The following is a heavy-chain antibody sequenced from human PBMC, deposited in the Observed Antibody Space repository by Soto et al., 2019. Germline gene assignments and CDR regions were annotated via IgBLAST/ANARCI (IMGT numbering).Heavy chain of an antibody. D-gene: IGHD2-15*01. CDR2: IVPIFGTA. CDR3: AREGGTYSLDS. CDR1: GGTFSNSG. Sequence: QVQLVQSGAEVKKPGSSVKVSCKASGGTFSNSGISWVRQAPGQGLEWMGGIVPIFGTANYAQRFRGRATITADESTNTAYLDLSSLRSGDTAVYYCAREGGTYSLDSWGQGTLVNVPS. J-gene: IGHJ4*02. V-gene: IGHV1-69*01.